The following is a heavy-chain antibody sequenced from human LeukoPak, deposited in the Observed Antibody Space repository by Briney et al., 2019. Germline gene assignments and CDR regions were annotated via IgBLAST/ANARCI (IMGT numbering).Heavy chain of an antibody. V-gene: IGHV1-2*02. Sequence: ASVKVSCKASGYIFSDYYMHWVRQAPGQGLEWLGWINPKSGAADYAQQFRGRVTMTRDTSINTDYMEMKRVTSDDTADYYCARGAEAETSPLDFWGQGTLVTVSS. CDR2: INPKSGAA. J-gene: IGHJ4*02. CDR3: ARGAEAETSPLDF. D-gene: IGHD6-13*01. CDR1: GYIFSDYY.